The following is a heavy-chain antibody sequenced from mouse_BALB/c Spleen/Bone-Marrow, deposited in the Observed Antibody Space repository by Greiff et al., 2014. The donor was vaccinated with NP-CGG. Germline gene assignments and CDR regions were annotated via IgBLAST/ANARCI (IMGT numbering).Heavy chain of an antibody. CDR2: IYPGNNDT. CDR3: TNGYDYYAMDY. J-gene: IGHJ4*01. CDR1: GYSFTSYW. V-gene: IGHV1-5*01. Sequence: VQLQQSGTVLARPGASVKMSCKASGYSFTSYWMHWVKQRPGQGLEWIGAIYPGNNDTSYNQKFKGKAKLTAVTSASTAYMELSSLTNEDSAVYYCTNGYDYYAMDYWGQGTSVTVSS. D-gene: IGHD2-2*01.